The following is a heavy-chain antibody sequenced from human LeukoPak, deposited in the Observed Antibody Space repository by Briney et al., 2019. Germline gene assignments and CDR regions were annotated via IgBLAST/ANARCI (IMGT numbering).Heavy chain of an antibody. J-gene: IGHJ4*02. D-gene: IGHD3-22*01. CDR1: GFTLSSYA. Sequence: RSLRLSCAASGFTLSSYAMSWVRHAPGKGLEWFSAISGGGGRTYYEDSVKGRLNISRDNSKNTLYLQTNSVRAEDTGVYYCEKVIDDSSGYYYVASLLFDYWGQGTLVTVSS. CDR3: EKVIDDSSGYYYVASLLFDY. CDR2: ISGGGGRT. V-gene: IGHV3-23*01.